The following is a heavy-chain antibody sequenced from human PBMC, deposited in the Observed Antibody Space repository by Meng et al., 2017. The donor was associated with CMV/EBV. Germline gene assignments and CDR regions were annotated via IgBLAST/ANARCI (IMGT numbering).Heavy chain of an antibody. D-gene: IGHD4/OR15-4a*01. CDR2: IIPILGTA. V-gene: IGHV1-69*05. CDR3: ARRVTMAGNWFDP. CDR1: GGTFSSYA. Sequence: SVKVSCKASGGTFSSYAISWVRQAPGQGLEWMGGIIPILGTANYAQKFQGRVTITTDESMSTAYMELSSLRSEDTAVYYCARRVTMAGNWFDPWGQGTLVTVSS. J-gene: IGHJ5*02.